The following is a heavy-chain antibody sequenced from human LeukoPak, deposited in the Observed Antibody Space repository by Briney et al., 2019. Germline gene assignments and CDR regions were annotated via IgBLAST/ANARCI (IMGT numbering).Heavy chain of an antibody. CDR3: ARDARRDGYSPFDY. CDR2: IGTLGDT. V-gene: IGHV3-13*01. Sequence: PGGSLRLSCAVSGFTFSSYDMHWVRQPTGKGLEWVSAIGTLGDTDYPDSVKGRFTISRENAKNSLYLQMNNLRAGDTAVYYCARDARRDGYSPFDYWGQGTLVTVSS. D-gene: IGHD5-24*01. CDR1: GFTFSSYD. J-gene: IGHJ4*02.